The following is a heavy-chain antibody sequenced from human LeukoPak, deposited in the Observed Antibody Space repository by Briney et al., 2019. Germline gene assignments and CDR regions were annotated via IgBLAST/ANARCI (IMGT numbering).Heavy chain of an antibody. J-gene: IGHJ4*02. CDR1: GFTFSLYA. Sequence: GGSLRLSCVASGFTFSLYAMIWVRRAPGKGLEWVSAITDSGGDTYSSDSVKGRFTISRDNSKSTLYLQMDSLRGDDTAVYYCAKGSAASRPYYFDYWGQGALVTVSS. V-gene: IGHV3-23*01. CDR3: AKGSAASRPYYFDY. CDR2: ITDSGGDT. D-gene: IGHD6-6*01.